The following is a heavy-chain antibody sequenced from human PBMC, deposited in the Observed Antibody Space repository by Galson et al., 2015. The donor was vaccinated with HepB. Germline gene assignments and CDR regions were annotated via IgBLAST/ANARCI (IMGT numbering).Heavy chain of an antibody. V-gene: IGHV2-5*02. D-gene: IGHD3-22*01. J-gene: IGHJ4*02. CDR1: GFSLSSSGVG. Sequence: PALVKPTQTLTLTCTFSGFSLSSSGVGVGWIRQPPGKALEWLALIYWDDGKRYSPSLQSRLTISKDTSKNQVVLTMTNMDPVDTATYYCAHRPVYYDRSGYYPFESWGQGILVTVSS. CDR3: AHRPVYYDRSGYYPFES. CDR2: IYWDDGK.